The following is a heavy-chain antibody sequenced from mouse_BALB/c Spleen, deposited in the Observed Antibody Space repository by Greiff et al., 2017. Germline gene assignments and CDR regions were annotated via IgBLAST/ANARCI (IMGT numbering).Heavy chain of an antibody. CDR1: GFTFSSFG. J-gene: IGHJ3*01. V-gene: IGHV5-17*02. CDR3: ARSRNYYGSPWFAY. D-gene: IGHD1-1*01. Sequence: EVNVVESGGGLVQPGGSRKLSCAASGFTFSSFGMHWVRQAPEKGLEWVAYISSGSSTIYYADTVKGRFTISRDNPKNTLFLQMTSLRSEDTAMYYCARSRNYYGSPWFAYWGQGTLVTVSA. CDR2: ISSGSSTI.